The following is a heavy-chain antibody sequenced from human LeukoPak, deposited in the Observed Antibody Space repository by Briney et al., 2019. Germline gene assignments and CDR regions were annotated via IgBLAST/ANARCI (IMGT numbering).Heavy chain of an antibody. V-gene: IGHV1-8*02. CDR3: ATEQVFSSSFDY. CDR1: GYTFINHD. J-gene: IGHJ4*02. D-gene: IGHD6-6*01. Sequence: ASVKVSCKGYGYTFINHDIDWVRQAAGQGLEWMGWMNSNSGNTGYAQKFQGRVTMTEDTSTDTAYMELSSLRSEDTAVYYCATEQVFSSSFDYWGQGTLVTVSS. CDR2: MNSNSGNT.